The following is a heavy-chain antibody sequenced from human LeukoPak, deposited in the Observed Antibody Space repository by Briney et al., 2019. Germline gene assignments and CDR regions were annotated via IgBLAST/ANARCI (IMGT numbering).Heavy chain of an antibody. Sequence: SETLSLTCTVSGDHISSYSDYTDYKWTWIRQPPGKGLEWIGYVYYSGSTNYNPSLKSRVTISVDTSKNQFSLKLTSVTAADTAVYYCARAYSGFDYCGQGTLVTVSS. V-gene: IGHV4-61*01. CDR3: ARAYSGFDY. CDR2: VYYSGST. J-gene: IGHJ4*02. D-gene: IGHD5-12*01. CDR1: GDHISSYSDY.